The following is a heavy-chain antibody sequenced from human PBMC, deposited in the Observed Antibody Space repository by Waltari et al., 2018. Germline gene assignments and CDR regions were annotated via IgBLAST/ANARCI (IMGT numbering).Heavy chain of an antibody. V-gene: IGHV3-21*01. CDR1: GFTFRTYS. CDR2: ISSSSGNR. J-gene: IGHJ4*02. Sequence: SCATSGFTFRTYSLNWVRQAPGKGLEWVSSISSSSGNRYYADSVKGRFTISRDNAKNSMYMQLNSLRVEDTAIYYCARGVSITETPWFAYWGQGTLVTVSS. CDR3: ARGVSITETPWFAY. D-gene: IGHD5-12*01.